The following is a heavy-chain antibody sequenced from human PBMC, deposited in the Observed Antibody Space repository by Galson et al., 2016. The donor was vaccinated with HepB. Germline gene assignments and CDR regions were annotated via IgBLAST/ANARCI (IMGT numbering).Heavy chain of an antibody. J-gene: IGHJ4*02. D-gene: IGHD3-22*01. Sequence: SLRLSCAASGFTFSSYWMHWVRQAPGKGLVWVSRIKSDGGDTIYADPVKGRFTISRDNAKKTPYLQMNSLRAEDTAVYYCARSTRGYHDWGQGTLVTVSS. CDR3: ARSTRGYHD. CDR2: IKSDGGDT. CDR1: GFTFSSYW. V-gene: IGHV3-74*01.